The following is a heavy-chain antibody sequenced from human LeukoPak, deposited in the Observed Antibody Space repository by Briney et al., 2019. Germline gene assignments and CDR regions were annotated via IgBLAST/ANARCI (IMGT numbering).Heavy chain of an antibody. D-gene: IGHD1-26*01. Sequence: ASVKVSCKASGYTFTSYDINWVRQATGQGLEWMGWMNPNSGNTGYAQKFQGRVTITRDTSASTAYMELSSLRSEDTAVYYCARGLARYSGSYYVGYWGQGTLVTVSS. CDR1: GYTFTSYD. CDR2: MNPNSGNT. J-gene: IGHJ4*02. V-gene: IGHV1-8*01. CDR3: ARGLARYSGSYYVGY.